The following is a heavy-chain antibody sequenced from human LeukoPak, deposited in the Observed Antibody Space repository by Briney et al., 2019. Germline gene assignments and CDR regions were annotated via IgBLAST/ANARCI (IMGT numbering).Heavy chain of an antibody. V-gene: IGHV3-11*01. D-gene: IGHD2-2*01. CDR3: ARGRGPFMPDPYYFDY. J-gene: IGHJ4*02. Sequence: PGGSLRLSCAASGFSFSDYYMSWIRQAPGKGLEWVSYISSSSTTIYYADSVKGRFTISRDNAKNSLYLQMNSLRAEDTAVYYCARGRGPFMPDPYYFDYWGRETLVTLSS. CDR1: GFSFSDYY. CDR2: ISSSSTTI.